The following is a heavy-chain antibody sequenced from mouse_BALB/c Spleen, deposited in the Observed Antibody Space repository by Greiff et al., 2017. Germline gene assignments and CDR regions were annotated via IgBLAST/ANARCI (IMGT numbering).Heavy chain of an antibody. Sequence: EVMLVESGGGLVQPGGSRKLSCAASGFTFSSFGMHWVRQAPEKGLEWVAYISSGSSTIYYADTVKGRFTISRDNPKNTLFLQMTSLRSEDTAMYYCARDYGNLYYAMDYWGQGTSVTVSS. CDR3: ARDYGNLYYAMDY. D-gene: IGHD2-1*01. CDR2: ISSGSSTI. CDR1: GFTFSSFG. J-gene: IGHJ4*01. V-gene: IGHV5-17*02.